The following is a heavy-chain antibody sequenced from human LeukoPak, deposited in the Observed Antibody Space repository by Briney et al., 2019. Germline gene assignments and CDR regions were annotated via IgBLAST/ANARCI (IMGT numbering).Heavy chain of an antibody. D-gene: IGHD2-15*01. J-gene: IGHJ4*02. CDR3: ARDGWQY. CDR2: ISNSGSST. Sequence: GGSLRLSCAAPGFTFSSYAMSWVRQAPGKGLEWVSTISNSGSSTYYADSVKGRFTIPRDNSKNTLYLQMNSLRAEDTALYYCARDGWQYWGQGTLVTVSS. V-gene: IGHV3-23*01. CDR1: GFTFSSYA.